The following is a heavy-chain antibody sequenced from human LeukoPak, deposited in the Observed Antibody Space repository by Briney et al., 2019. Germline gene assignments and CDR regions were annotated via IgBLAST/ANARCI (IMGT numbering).Heavy chain of an antibody. CDR1: GFTFSDYY. J-gene: IGHJ3*02. CDR2: ISSSGSTI. V-gene: IGHV3-11*04. Sequence: GGSLRLSCAASGFTFSDYYMSWIRHAPGKGLEWVSYISSSGSTIYYADSVKGRFTISRDNAKKSLYLQMNSLRAEDTAVYYCARDRVTMVRESFDIWGQGTMVTVSS. D-gene: IGHD3-10*01. CDR3: ARDRVTMVRESFDI.